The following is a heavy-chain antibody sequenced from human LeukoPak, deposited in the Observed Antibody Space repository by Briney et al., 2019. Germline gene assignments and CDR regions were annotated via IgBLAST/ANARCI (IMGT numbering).Heavy chain of an antibody. D-gene: IGHD2-21*02. J-gene: IGHJ6*02. CDR2: ISSSGSGDNT. CDR3: ARPVTDYYYYGMDV. V-gene: IGHV3-23*01. Sequence: GGSLRLSCAASGVTLSSFAMSWARQAPGKGLEWVSGISSSGSGDNTYYADSVKGRFTISRDDSKNTLYLQMNSLRAEDTAVYYCARPVTDYYYYGMDVWGQGTTVTVSS. CDR1: GVTLSSFA.